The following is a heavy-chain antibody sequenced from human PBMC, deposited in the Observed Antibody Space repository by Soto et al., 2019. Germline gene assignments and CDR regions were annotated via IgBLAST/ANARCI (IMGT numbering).Heavy chain of an antibody. CDR2: IFSNDEK. D-gene: IGHD6-13*01. V-gene: IGHV2-26*04. CDR1: GFSFSNAGLG. Sequence: PTETLTLTCTVSGFSFSNAGLGVSWIRQPPGKALEWLAHIFSNDEKSYSTSLKSRLTISKDTSKSQVVLIMTNMDPVDTATYYCASTYSASWYWFDPWGQGTLVTVSS. J-gene: IGHJ5*02. CDR3: ASTYSASWYWFDP.